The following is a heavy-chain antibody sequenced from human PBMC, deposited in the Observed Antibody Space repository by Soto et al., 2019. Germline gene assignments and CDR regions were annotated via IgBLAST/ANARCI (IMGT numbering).Heavy chain of an antibody. CDR1: GFTFSDYW. V-gene: IGHV3-7*03. J-gene: IGHJ4*01. Sequence: EVQLVESGGGLVQPGGSLRLSCAASGFTFSDYWMTWVRQAPGKGLEWVANIKEDGSEKFYVDSVKGRFTISRDNVKNSVYMQLNSLRAEDTAVFYCARSPLALGSYYF. CDR3: ARSPLALGSYYF. CDR2: IKEDGSEK. D-gene: IGHD3-3*02.